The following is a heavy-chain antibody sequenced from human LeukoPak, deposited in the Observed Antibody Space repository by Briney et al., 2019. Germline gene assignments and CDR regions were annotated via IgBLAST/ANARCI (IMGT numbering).Heavy chain of an antibody. J-gene: IGHJ6*03. CDR1: GGSISSYY. CDR3: ARGVAAAALDYYYMDV. V-gene: IGHV4-59*01. D-gene: IGHD6-13*01. CDR2: IYYSGST. Sequence: SETLSLTCTVSGGSISSYYWSWIRQPPGKGLEWIGYIYYSGSTNYNPSLKSRVTISVDTSKNQFSLKLSSVTAADTAVYYCARGVAAAALDYYYMDVWGKGTTVTVSS.